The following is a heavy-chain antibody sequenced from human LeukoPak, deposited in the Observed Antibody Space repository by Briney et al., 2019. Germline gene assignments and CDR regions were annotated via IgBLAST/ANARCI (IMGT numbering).Heavy chain of an antibody. Sequence: PSETLSLTCAVSGYSISSGYYWGWIRQPPGKGLEWIGSIYHSGSTYYNPSLKSRVTISVDTSKNQFSLKLSSVTAADTAVYYCARHNDYDFWSGIDYWGQGTLVTVSS. J-gene: IGHJ4*02. D-gene: IGHD3-3*01. V-gene: IGHV4-38-2*01. CDR3: ARHNDYDFWSGIDY. CDR2: IYHSGST. CDR1: GYSISSGYY.